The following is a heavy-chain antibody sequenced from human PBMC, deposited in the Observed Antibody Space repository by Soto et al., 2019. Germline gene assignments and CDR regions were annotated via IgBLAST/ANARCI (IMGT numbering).Heavy chain of an antibody. CDR3: AKDAGYYYYGMDL. CDR1: GFTFSNHG. J-gene: IGHJ6*02. V-gene: IGHV3-30*18. Sequence: QVQLVESGGGVVQPGRSLRLSCAASGFTFSNHGMHWVRQAPGKGLEWVAVTSYDGSNKYYGDSVKGRFTISRDNSKNTLYLQMSSLRAEDTAVYYCAKDAGYYYYGMDLWGQGTTVTVSS. CDR2: TSYDGSNK.